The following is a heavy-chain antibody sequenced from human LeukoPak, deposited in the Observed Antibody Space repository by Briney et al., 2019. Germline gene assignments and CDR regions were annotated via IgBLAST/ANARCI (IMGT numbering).Heavy chain of an antibody. CDR2: ISYDGSNK. Sequence: PGGSLRLSCAASGFTFSSYGMHWVRQAPGKGLEWVAVISYDGSNKYYADSVKGRFTISRDNSKNTLYLQMNSLRAEDTAVYYCAREECTNGVCPYGMDVWGQGTTVTVSS. D-gene: IGHD2-8*01. V-gene: IGHV3-30*03. CDR1: GFTFSSYG. CDR3: AREECTNGVCPYGMDV. J-gene: IGHJ6*02.